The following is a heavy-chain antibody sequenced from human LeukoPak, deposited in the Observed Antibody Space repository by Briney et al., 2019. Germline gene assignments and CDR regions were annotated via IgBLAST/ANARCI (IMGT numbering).Heavy chain of an antibody. J-gene: IGHJ4*02. Sequence: PSETLSLTCSVSGGSISDYYWSWLRLSPGTGLEWIGYMDYSGSAAYNPSLRGRVTISIDTSKKQFSLEVTSVTAADTAVYYCARGGHSYGSFRLYFDYWGQGTLVTVSS. CDR2: MDYSGSA. V-gene: IGHV4-59*08. CDR3: ARGGHSYGSFRLYFDY. D-gene: IGHD5-18*01. CDR1: GGSISDYY.